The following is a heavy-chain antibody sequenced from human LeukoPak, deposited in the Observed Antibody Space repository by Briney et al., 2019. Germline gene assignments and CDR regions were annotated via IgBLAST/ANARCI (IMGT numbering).Heavy chain of an antibody. CDR2: INPKSGGT. J-gene: IGHJ6*03. D-gene: IGHD3-22*01. Sequence: ASVKVSCKASGYTFTDYYIHWVRQAPGQGLEWMGWINPKSGGTNFAQKFQGRVTMTRDTSISTAYMELSRLTSDDTAVYYCARDVDYYDSPPQYYYYYYMDVWGKGTTVTVSS. CDR1: GYTFTDYY. CDR3: ARDVDYYDSPPQYYYYYYMDV. V-gene: IGHV1-2*02.